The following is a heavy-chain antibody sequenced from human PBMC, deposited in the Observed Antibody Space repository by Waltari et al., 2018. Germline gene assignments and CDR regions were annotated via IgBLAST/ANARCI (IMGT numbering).Heavy chain of an antibody. CDR1: GFTFSSYA. J-gene: IGHJ3*02. CDR2: IYSGGST. V-gene: IGHV3-23*03. Sequence: EVQLLESGGGLVQPGGSLRLSCAASGFTFSSYAMSWVRQAPGKGLEWVSVIYSGGSTYYADSVKGRFTISRDNSKNTLYLQMNSLRAEDTAVYYCAKIIGPRPNDAFDIWGQGTMVTVSS. CDR3: AKIIGPRPNDAFDI.